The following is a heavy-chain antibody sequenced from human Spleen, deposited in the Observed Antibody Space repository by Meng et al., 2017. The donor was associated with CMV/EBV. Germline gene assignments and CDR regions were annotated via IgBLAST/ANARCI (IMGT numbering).Heavy chain of an antibody. CDR1: GGSVSSGSSY. Sequence: GSLRLSCTVSGGSVSSGSSYWTWIRQPPGKGLEWIGYIYYSGNSKYNPSLKSRVIMSVDTSRNQFSLKLSSVTAADTAVYYCARQMGRYCYTSSCYNGGWFDPWGQGTLVTVSS. CDR3: ARQMGRYCYTSSCYNGGWFDP. CDR2: IYYSGNS. D-gene: IGHD3-10*01. J-gene: IGHJ5*02. V-gene: IGHV4-61*01.